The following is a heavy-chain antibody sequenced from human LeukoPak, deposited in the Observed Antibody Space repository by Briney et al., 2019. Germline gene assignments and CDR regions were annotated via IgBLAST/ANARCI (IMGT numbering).Heavy chain of an antibody. D-gene: IGHD3-3*01. V-gene: IGHV4-59*12. CDR1: GGSISSYY. CDR3: ARLSLRVLEWSPTKGKETHYFDY. CDR2: IYYSGST. Sequence: SETLSLTCTVSGGSISSYYWSWIRQPPGKGLEWIGYIYYSGSTNYNPSLKSRVTISVDTSKNQFSLKLSSVTAADTAVYYCARLSLRVLEWSPTKGKETHYFDYWGQGTLVTVSS. J-gene: IGHJ4*02.